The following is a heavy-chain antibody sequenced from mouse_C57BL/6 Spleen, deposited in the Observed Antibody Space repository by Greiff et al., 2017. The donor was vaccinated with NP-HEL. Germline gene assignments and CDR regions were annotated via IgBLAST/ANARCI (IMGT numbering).Heavy chain of an antibody. D-gene: IGHD2-12*01. CDR2: IWGDGST. Sequence: QVQLKQSGPGLVAPSQSLSITCTVSGFSLTSYGVSWVRQPPGKGLEWLGVIWGDGSTNYHSALISRLSNSKDNSKSQVFLKLNSLQTADTATYYCADDLWFAYWGQGTLVTVSA. CDR1: GFSLTSYG. V-gene: IGHV2-3*01. CDR3: ADDLWFAY. J-gene: IGHJ3*01.